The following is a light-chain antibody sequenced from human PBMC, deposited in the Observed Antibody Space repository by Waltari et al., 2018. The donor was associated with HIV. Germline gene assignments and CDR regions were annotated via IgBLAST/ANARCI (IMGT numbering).Light chain of an antibody. J-gene: IGLJ1*01. CDR3: AAWDDSLNGQGV. CDR1: NSNIGSTT. Sequence: QSVLTQPPSASGPPGQRVTIPRSASNSNIGSTTVNWYQQVPGMAPKLVIYGNNQRPPGVSDRFSGSKSGTSASLAISGLQSEDEADYYCAAWDDSLNGQGVFGTGTRVTVL. CDR2: GNN. V-gene: IGLV1-44*01.